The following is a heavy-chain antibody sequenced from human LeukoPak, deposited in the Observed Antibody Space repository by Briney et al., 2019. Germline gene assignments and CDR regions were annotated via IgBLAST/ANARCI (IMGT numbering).Heavy chain of an antibody. CDR2: IWYDGSNK. Sequence: PGRSLRLSCAASGFTFSSYGMHWARQAPGKGLEWVAVIWYDGSNKYYADSVKGRFTISRDNSKNTLYLQMNSLRAEDTAVYYCARARYYYDSSGYSPGAFDIWGQGTMVTVSS. D-gene: IGHD3-22*01. CDR3: ARARYYYDSSGYSPGAFDI. V-gene: IGHV3-33*01. CDR1: GFTFSSYG. J-gene: IGHJ3*02.